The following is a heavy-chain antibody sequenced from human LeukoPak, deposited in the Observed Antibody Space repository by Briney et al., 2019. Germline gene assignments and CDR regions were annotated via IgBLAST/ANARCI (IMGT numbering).Heavy chain of an antibody. CDR3: ARGAPGGPRHKITYYYYSMDV. J-gene: IGHJ6*02. D-gene: IGHD2-15*01. V-gene: IGHV4-34*01. CDR2: INHSGST. Sequence: SETLSLTCAVYGGSFSGYYWSWIRQPPGKGLEWIGEINHSGSTNYNPSLKSRVTISVDTSKNRFSLKLSSVTAADTAVYYCARGAPGGPRHKITYYYYSMDVWGQGTTVTVSS. CDR1: GGSFSGYY.